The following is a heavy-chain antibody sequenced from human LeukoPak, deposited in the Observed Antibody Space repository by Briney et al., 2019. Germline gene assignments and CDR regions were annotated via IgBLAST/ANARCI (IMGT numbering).Heavy chain of an antibody. Sequence: GESLKISCKGSGHSFTNYWIAWVRQMPGKGLEWMGVIYAGDSDTRYSRSFQGQVTISADKSITTAYLQWSSLKASDTAMYYCARRSPSGYEEYFDYWGQGTLVTVSS. CDR2: IYAGDSDT. V-gene: IGHV5-51*01. CDR1: GHSFTNYW. J-gene: IGHJ4*02. D-gene: IGHD5-12*01. CDR3: ARRSPSGYEEYFDY.